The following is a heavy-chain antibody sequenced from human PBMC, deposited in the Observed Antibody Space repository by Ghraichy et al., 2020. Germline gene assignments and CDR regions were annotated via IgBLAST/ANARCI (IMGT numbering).Heavy chain of an antibody. CDR1: GFTFSSYS. D-gene: IGHD5-12*01. V-gene: IGHV3-21*01. CDR2: IISSSSYI. J-gene: IGHJ4*02. Sequence: LTCAASGFTFSSYSMNWVRQAPGKGLEWVSSIISSSSYIYYADSVKGRFTISRDNAKNSLYLQMNSLRAEDTAVYYCARDSGVGYSGYDSSYWGQGTLVTVSS. CDR3: ARDSGVGYSGYDSSY.